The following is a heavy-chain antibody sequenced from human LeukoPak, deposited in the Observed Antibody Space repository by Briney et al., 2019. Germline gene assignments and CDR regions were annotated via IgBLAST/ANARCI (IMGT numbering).Heavy chain of an antibody. V-gene: IGHV1-69*13. CDR2: IIPIFGTA. CDR1: GGTFSSYA. J-gene: IGHJ4*02. D-gene: IGHD5-24*01. Sequence: SVKVSCKASGGTFSSYAISWVRQAPGQGLEWMGGIIPIFGTANYAQKFQGRVTITADESTSTAYMELSSLRSEDTAVYYCARLYLPATRFDYWGQGTLVTVSS. CDR3: ARLYLPATRFDY.